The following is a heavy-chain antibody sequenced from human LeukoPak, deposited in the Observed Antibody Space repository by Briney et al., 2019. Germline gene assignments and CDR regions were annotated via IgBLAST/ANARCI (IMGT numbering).Heavy chain of an antibody. V-gene: IGHV1-18*01. CDR1: GYDFASYG. D-gene: IGHD3-22*01. CDR2: MSPHNGGR. Sequence: ASVKVSCKASGYDFASYGISWVRQAPGQGLEWMAWMSPHNGGRKFAERIQDRVTLSTDTSTSTAYMDLRSLRSDDTGIYYCARDRGYRPDTFDVWGQGTTVIVSS. J-gene: IGHJ3*01. CDR3: ARDRGYRPDTFDV.